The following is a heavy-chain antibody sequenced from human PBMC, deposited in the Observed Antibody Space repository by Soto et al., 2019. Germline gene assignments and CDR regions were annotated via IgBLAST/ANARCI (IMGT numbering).Heavy chain of an antibody. V-gene: IGHV2-26*01. D-gene: IGHD6-19*01. CDR3: ARTLQYSSGWYYNYFDY. CDR2: IFSNDEK. CDR1: GFSLSNARMG. Sequence: SGPTLVNPTETLTLTCTVSGFSLSNARMGVSWIRQPPGKALEWLAHIFSNDEKSYSTSLKSRLTISKDTSKSQVVLTMTNMDPVDTATYYCARTLQYSSGWYYNYFDYWGQGTLVTFSS. J-gene: IGHJ4*02.